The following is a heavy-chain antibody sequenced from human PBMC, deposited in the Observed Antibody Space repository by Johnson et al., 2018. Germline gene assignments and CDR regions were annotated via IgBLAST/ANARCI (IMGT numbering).Heavy chain of an antibody. D-gene: IGHD3-22*01. CDR1: GFIFSSYG. V-gene: IGHV3-30*03. Sequence: QVQLLETGGGVVQPGRSLRLSCAASGFIFSSYGMHWVRQAPGKGLEWVAVTSYDGRTKSYAASVKGRFTISRDDSKNRLYLQMNTLRAEDTAVYYCASRYYDSSGYFAYFQHWGQGTLVTVSS. CDR2: TSYDGRTK. CDR3: ASRYYDSSGYFAYFQH. J-gene: IGHJ1*01.